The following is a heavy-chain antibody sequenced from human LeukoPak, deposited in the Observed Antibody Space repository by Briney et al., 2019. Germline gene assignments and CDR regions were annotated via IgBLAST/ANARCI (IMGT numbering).Heavy chain of an antibody. D-gene: IGHD3-10*01. CDR2: SSAYNGNT. CDR3: ARDAITLVRGVMDS. J-gene: IGHJ4*02. V-gene: IGHV1-18*01. CDR1: GYTFTSYG. Sequence: ASLKVSCKASGYTFTSYGISWVRQAPGQGLEWMGWSSAYNGNTNYAQKLQGRVTMTTDTSTSTAYMELRSLRSDDTAVYYCARDAITLVRGVMDSWGQGTLVTVSS.